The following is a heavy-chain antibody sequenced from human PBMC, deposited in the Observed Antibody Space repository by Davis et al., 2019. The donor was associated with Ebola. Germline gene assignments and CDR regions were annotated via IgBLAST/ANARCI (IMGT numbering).Heavy chain of an antibody. V-gene: IGHV2-70*01. D-gene: IGHD2-2*02. CDR2: IDWDDDK. CDR1: GFSLSTSGMC. J-gene: IGHJ4*02. CDR3: ARSFCSSTSCYIPYYFDY. Sequence: SGPTLVKPTQTLTLTCTFSGFSLSTSGMCVSWIRQPPGKALEWLALIDWDDDKYYSTSLKTRLTISKDTSKNQVVLTMTNMDPVDTATYYCARSFCSSTSCYIPYYFDYWGQGTLVTVSS.